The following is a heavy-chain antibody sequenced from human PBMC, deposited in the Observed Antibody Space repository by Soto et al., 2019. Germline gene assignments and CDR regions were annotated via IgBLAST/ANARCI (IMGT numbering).Heavy chain of an antibody. V-gene: IGHV3-23*01. CDR2: ISGRGGST. CDR1: GFTFNNYA. Sequence: GGSLRLSCAASGFTFNNYAMSWVRQAPDKGLEWVSAISGRGGSTYYADSVKGRFTISRDNSKNTLFLQMNSLRAEDTAVYYCAKGRIQLWSDMDVWGQGTTVTVSS. D-gene: IGHD5-18*01. CDR3: AKGRIQLWSDMDV. J-gene: IGHJ6*02.